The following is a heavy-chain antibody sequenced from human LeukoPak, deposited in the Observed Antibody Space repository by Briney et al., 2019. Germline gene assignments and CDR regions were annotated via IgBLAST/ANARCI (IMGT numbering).Heavy chain of an antibody. CDR3: AKDLVLRFLEWLPNNWFDP. Sequence: PGGSLRLSCAASGFTFSSYAMSWVRQAPGKGLEWVSAISGSGGSTYYADSVKGRFTISRDNSKNTLYLQMNSLRAEDTAVYYCAKDLVLRFLEWLPNNWFDPWGQGTLVTVSS. CDR1: GFTFSSYA. J-gene: IGHJ5*02. V-gene: IGHV3-23*01. D-gene: IGHD3-3*01. CDR2: ISGSGGST.